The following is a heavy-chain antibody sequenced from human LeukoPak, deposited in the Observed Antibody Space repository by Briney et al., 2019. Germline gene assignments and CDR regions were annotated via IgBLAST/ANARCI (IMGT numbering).Heavy chain of an antibody. CDR1: GFIFSNYG. V-gene: IGHV3-33*01. D-gene: IGHD4-23*01. CDR2: IWHEASNT. CDR3: ATDTNLYGGPRASGGCDF. J-gene: IGHJ4*02. Sequence: GGSLRLSCAASGFIFSNYGMHWVRQAPGKGLEWVAVIWHEASNTYYADSVKGRFTISRDDSKNTLFLQMNSLRGEDTAVYYRATDTNLYGGPRASGGCDFWGQGTLVTVSS.